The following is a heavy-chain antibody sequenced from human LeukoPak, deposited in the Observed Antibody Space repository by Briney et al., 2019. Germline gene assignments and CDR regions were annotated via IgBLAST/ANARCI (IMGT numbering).Heavy chain of an antibody. CDR1: GGSFSGYY. D-gene: IGHD5-24*01. CDR2: INHSGST. J-gene: IGHJ4*02. Sequence: PSETLSLTCAVYGGSFSGYYWSWIRQPPGKGLEWIGEINHSGSTNYNPSLKSRVTISVDTSKNQFSLKLGSVTAADTAVYYCATYWDGYNNFDYWGQGTLVTVSS. CDR3: ATYWDGYNNFDY. V-gene: IGHV4-34*01.